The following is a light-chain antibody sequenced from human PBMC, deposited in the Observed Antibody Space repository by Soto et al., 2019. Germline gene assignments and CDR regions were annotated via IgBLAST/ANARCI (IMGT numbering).Light chain of an antibody. Sequence: QSVLTQPPSVSGAPGQTITISCTGSSSNIGGGYDVHWYQQLPGTAPKLLIYGNSNRPSGVPDRFSGSKSGTAASLSITGLRAEDEADYYCHSYDSGPGASVVFGGGTKLTVL. J-gene: IGLJ2*01. CDR3: HSYDSGPGASVV. V-gene: IGLV1-40*01. CDR2: GNS. CDR1: SSNIGGGYD.